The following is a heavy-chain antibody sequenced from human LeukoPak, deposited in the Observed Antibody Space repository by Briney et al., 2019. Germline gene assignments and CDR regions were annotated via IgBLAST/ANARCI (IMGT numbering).Heavy chain of an antibody. CDR2: ISSSSYI. Sequence: GGSLRPSCAASGFTFSSYSMNWVRQAPGKGLEWVSSISSSSYIYYADSVKGRFTISRDNAKNSLYLQMNSLRAEDTAVYYCARDYDFWSGYYIWFDPWGQGTLVTVSS. CDR1: GFTFSSYS. J-gene: IGHJ5*02. D-gene: IGHD3-3*01. V-gene: IGHV3-21*01. CDR3: ARDYDFWSGYYIWFDP.